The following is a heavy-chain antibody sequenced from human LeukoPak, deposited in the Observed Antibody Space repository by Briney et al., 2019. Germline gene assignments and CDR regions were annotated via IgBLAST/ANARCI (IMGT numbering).Heavy chain of an antibody. CDR3: ARGGSGSHTHAFDI. Sequence: GGSLRLSCAASGFTFSSYAMNWVRQASGKGLEWVSSISISGGSTYYADSVKGRITISRDNFKNTLYLQMNSLRADDTAEYYCARGGSGSHTHAFDIWGQGTMVTVSS. CDR2: ISISGGST. D-gene: IGHD1-26*01. J-gene: IGHJ3*02. V-gene: IGHV3-23*01. CDR1: GFTFSSYA.